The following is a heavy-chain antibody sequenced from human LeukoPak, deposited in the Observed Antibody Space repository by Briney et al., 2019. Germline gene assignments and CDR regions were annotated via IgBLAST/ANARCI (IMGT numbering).Heavy chain of an antibody. CDR3: ARDQHSSSWYPSFDY. CDR2: IIPILGIA. Sequence: SVKVSCKASGGTFSSYAISWVRQAPGQGLEWMGRIIPILGIANYAQKFQGRVTITADKSTSTAYMELSSLRSEDTAVYYCARDQHSSSWYPSFDYWGQGTLVTVSS. V-gene: IGHV1-69*04. D-gene: IGHD6-13*01. J-gene: IGHJ4*02. CDR1: GGTFSSYA.